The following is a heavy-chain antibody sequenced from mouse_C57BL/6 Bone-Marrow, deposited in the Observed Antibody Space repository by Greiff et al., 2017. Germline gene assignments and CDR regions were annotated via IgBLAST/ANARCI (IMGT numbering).Heavy chain of an antibody. CDR3: ARTTGSWFAY. Sequence: VKLQESGAELARPGASVKLSCKASGYTFTSYGISWVKQRTGQGLEWIGEIYPRSGNTYYNEKFKGKATLTADKSSSTAYMELRSLTSEDSAVYFCARTTGSWFAYWGQGTLVTGSA. CDR1: GYTFTSYG. D-gene: IGHD4-1*02. J-gene: IGHJ3*01. V-gene: IGHV1-81*01. CDR2: IYPRSGNT.